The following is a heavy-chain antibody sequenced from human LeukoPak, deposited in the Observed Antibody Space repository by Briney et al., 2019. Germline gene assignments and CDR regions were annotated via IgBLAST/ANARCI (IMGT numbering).Heavy chain of an antibody. V-gene: IGHV1-18*01. CDR2: ISAYNGNT. CDR3: ARGYYYDSSGYFDY. D-gene: IGHD3-22*01. J-gene: IGHJ4*02. CDR1: GYTFTSYG. Sequence: SVKVSCKASGYTFTSYGISWVRQAAGQGLEWMGWISAYNGNTNYAQKLQGRVTMTTDTSTSTSYMELRSLRSDDTAVYYCARGYYYDSSGYFDYWGQGTLVTVSS.